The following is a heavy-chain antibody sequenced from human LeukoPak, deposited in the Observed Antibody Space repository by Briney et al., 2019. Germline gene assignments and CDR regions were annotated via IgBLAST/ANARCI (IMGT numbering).Heavy chain of an antibody. CDR2: IISSGAGT. Sequence: GGSLRLSCAASGLTFSSYAMSWVRQAPGKGLEWVSGIISSGAGTNYADSVRGRFTISRDNSKNTLYLQMNSLRAEDTAVYYCANLPLTGYYGFDSWGQGALITVSS. D-gene: IGHD3-9*01. J-gene: IGHJ4*02. V-gene: IGHV3-23*01. CDR3: ANLPLTGYYGFDS. CDR1: GLTFSSYA.